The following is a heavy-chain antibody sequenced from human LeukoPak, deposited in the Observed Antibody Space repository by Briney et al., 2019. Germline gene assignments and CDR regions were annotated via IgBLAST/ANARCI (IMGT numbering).Heavy chain of an antibody. D-gene: IGHD6-19*01. V-gene: IGHV5-51*01. Sequence: PGESLQISFKGSGYRYSDYWIGWVRQMPGKGLEWMGIIYGGDSETRYSPSLQGQVTISADKSINTAYLQWSSLKASDTAMYYCARTTTYSSGWYGAYWGQGTLVTVSS. CDR2: IYGGDSET. CDR1: GYRYSDYW. CDR3: ARTTTYSSGWYGAY. J-gene: IGHJ4*02.